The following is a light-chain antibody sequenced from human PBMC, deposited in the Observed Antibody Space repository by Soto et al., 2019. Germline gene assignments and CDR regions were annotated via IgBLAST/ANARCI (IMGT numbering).Light chain of an antibody. V-gene: IGLV3-21*02. CDR1: NFGSKR. Sequence: SYELTQTSSVSVAPGQTATMTCGGGNFGSKRVFWYQQKAGQAPVVVDYDDRDRPAGIPERVSGSKSANSATLIISRVEAGDEASYYCQVWDSSRDQSVFGGGTKLTVL. CDR3: QVWDSSRDQSV. CDR2: DDR. J-gene: IGLJ3*02.